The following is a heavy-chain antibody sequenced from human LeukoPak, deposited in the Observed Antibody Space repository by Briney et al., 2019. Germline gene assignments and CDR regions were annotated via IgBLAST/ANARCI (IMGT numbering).Heavy chain of an antibody. D-gene: IGHD3-22*01. V-gene: IGHV4-39*01. CDR1: GGSLSSGSYY. CDR2: IYYSGST. CDR3: ARLDEYYDSSGYYPILFDY. J-gene: IGHJ4*02. Sequence: PSETLSLTCTVSGGSLSSGSYYWGWIRQPPGKRLEWIGSIYYSGSTHYNPSLKSRVTISVDTSKNQFSLKLSSVTAADTAVYYCARLDEYYDSSGYYPILFDYWGQGTLVTVSS.